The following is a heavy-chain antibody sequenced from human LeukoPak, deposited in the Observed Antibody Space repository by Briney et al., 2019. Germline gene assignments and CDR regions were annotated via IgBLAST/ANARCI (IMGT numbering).Heavy chain of an antibody. CDR1: GYTFTGYY. D-gene: IGHD2-2*01. CDR3: AKDSGYCSSTSCRFDY. J-gene: IGHJ4*02. V-gene: IGHV1-2*06. Sequence: ASVKVSCKASGYTFTGYYMHWVRQAPGQGLEWMGRINPNSGGTNYDQKRQVRVTMTRDTSSSNADLDLSGLRPHDTAVYCCAKDSGYCSSTSCRFDYWGQATLVTVSS. CDR2: INPNSGGT.